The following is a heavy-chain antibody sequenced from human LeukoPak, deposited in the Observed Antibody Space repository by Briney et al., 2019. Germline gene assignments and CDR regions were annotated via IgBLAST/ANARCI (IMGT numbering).Heavy chain of an antibody. J-gene: IGHJ6*03. D-gene: IGHD2-2*01. CDR3: ARVVVVPAATKYYYYMDV. V-gene: IGHV4-61*02. CDR2: IYTSGST. CDR1: GGSISSGSYY. Sequence: SETLSLTCTVSGGSISSGSYYWRWIRQPAGKGPEWIGRIYTSGSTNYNPSLKSRVTISVDTSKNQFSLKLSSVTAADTAVYYCARVVVVPAATKYYYYMDVWGKGTTVTVSS.